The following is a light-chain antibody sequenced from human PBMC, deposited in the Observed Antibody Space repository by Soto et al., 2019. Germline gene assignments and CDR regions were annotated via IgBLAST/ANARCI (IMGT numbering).Light chain of an antibody. V-gene: IGKV1-9*01. CDR3: QQVKSYPRT. CDR2: EES. CDR1: QAITNN. Sequence: DIPLTQSPSSLSASVGDRVTITCRASQAITNNLAWYQQKPGNPPRLLIYEESTLHSGVPSRFSGRKVGTQFILTIDSLQPEDFATYYWQQVKSYPRTFGGGTKVEIK. J-gene: IGKJ4*01.